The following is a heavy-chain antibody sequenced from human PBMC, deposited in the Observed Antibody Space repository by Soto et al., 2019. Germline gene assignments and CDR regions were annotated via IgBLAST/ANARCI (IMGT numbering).Heavy chain of an antibody. CDR2: IYWDDDK. CDR3: THTPFFGDKLDY. J-gene: IGHJ4*02. CDR1: GFSLNTGGVG. D-gene: IGHD2-21*01. Sequence: QITLKESGPTLVKPTQTLTLTCTFSGFSLNTGGVGVVWIRQPPGKALEWLAVIYWDDDKRYSPSLKRRLTISKDTSKHHVVLTMTNMDPVDTATYYSTHTPFFGDKLDYWGQGALVTVSS. V-gene: IGHV2-5*02.